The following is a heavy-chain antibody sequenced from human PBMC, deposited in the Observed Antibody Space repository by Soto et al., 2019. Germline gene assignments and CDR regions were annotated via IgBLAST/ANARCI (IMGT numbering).Heavy chain of an antibody. V-gene: IGHV3-48*03. J-gene: IGHJ3*02. CDR3: ASNLIVVVTSDAFDI. D-gene: IGHD2-21*02. Sequence: LRLSCAASGFTFSSYEMNWVRQAPGKGLEWVSYISSSGSTIYYADSVKGRFTISRDNAKNSLYLQMNSLRAGDTAVYYCASNLIVVVTSDAFDIWGQGTMVTVSS. CDR2: ISSSGSTI. CDR1: GFTFSSYE.